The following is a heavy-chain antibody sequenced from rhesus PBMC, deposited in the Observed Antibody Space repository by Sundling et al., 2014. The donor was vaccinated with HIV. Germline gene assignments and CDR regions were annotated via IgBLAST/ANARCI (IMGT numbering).Heavy chain of an antibody. CDR1: GFTFSSYA. V-gene: IGHV3-103*01. CDR2: ISSGGGAP. CDR3: AKGRRSVGTTFFDY. D-gene: IGHD1-1*01. J-gene: IGHJ4*01. Sequence: EVQLVESGGGLVQPGGSLRLSCAASGFTFSSYAMFWVRQAPGKGLDWISSISSGGGAPYYADSVKGRFTISRDNSKDTLSLQMNSLRVEDTAVYYCAKGRRSVGTTFFDYWGQGVLVTVSS.